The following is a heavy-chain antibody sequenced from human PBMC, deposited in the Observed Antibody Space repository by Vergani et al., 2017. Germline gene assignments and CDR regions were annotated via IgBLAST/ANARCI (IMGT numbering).Heavy chain of an antibody. D-gene: IGHD4-11*01. Sequence: QVQLQESGPGLVKPSGTLSLTCAVSGGSISSSNWWSWVRQPPGKGLEWIGEIYHSGSTTYNPSLKSRVTMDKSKNHFSLKLSSVTAADTAVYYCARVSESTLTAHNWFDPWGQGTLVTVSS. CDR3: ARVSESTLTAHNWFDP. J-gene: IGHJ5*02. CDR2: IYHSGST. V-gene: IGHV4-4*02. CDR1: GGSISSSNW.